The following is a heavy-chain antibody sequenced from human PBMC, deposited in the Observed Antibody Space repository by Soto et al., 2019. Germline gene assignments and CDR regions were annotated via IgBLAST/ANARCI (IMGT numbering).Heavy chain of an antibody. CDR1: GGTISSGGYF. CDR3: ARVTYYGYYFDY. Sequence: SETLSLTCTVAGGTISSGGYFWIWIRQHPGKGLEWIGYMYHSGSTYYNPSLKSRVTISVDTSKNQLSLNLTSVTAADTAVYYCARVTYYGYYFDYWGQGTLVT. V-gene: IGHV4-31*03. CDR2: MYHSGST. J-gene: IGHJ4*02. D-gene: IGHD2-21*01.